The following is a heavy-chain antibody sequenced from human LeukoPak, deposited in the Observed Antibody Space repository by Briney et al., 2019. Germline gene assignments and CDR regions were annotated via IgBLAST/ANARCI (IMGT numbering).Heavy chain of an antibody. CDR2: IYYSGST. J-gene: IGHJ6*03. CDR3: ARVGITMVRGVNHYYYYYMDV. CDR1: GGSISSYY. V-gene: IGHV4-59*08. Sequence: PSETLSLTCTVSGGSISSYYWSWIRQPPGKGLEWIGYIYYSGSTNYNPSLKSRVTISVDTSKNQFSLKLSSVTAADTAVYYCARVGITMVRGVNHYYYYYMDVWGKGTTVTISS. D-gene: IGHD3-10*01.